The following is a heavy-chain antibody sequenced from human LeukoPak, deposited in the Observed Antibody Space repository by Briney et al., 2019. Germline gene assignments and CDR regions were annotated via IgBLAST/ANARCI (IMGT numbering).Heavy chain of an antibody. V-gene: IGHV3-74*01. CDR3: VREGRKGYYYDNIHPPFDY. Sequence: GGSLRLSCAASGFSFSVFWMHWVRQVPGKGPVWVSRIKTDGSITDYADSVKGRFTISRDNAKNTLYLQMNSLRAEDTAVYYCVREGRKGYYYDNIHPPFDYWGQGTLVTVSS. CDR2: IKTDGSIT. CDR1: GFSFSVFW. J-gene: IGHJ4*02. D-gene: IGHD3-22*01.